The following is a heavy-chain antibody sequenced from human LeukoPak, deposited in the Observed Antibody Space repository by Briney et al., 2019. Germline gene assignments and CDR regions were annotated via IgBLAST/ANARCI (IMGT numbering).Heavy chain of an antibody. Sequence: PSETLSLTCTVSGGSISSSSYYWGWIRQPPGKGLEWIGSIYYSGSTYYNPSLKSRVTISVDTSKNQFSLKLSSVTAADTAVYYCARDSVRGVTFRRWYFDYWGQGTLVTVSS. V-gene: IGHV4-39*07. CDR2: IYYSGST. CDR1: GGSISSSSYY. CDR3: ARDSVRGVTFRRWYFDY. D-gene: IGHD3-10*01. J-gene: IGHJ4*02.